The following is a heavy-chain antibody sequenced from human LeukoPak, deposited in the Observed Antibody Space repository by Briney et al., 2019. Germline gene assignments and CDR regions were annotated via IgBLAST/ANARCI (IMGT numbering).Heavy chain of an antibody. J-gene: IGHJ5*02. CDR1: GFTFSSYW. Sequence: GGSLRLSCAASGFTFSSYWMHWVRQAPGKGLVWVSRINSDGSSTSYADSVKGRFTISRDNAKNTLYLQMNSLRAEDTAVYYCARDFGGPKAVGWFDPWGQGTLVTVSS. D-gene: IGHD3-10*01. CDR2: INSDGSST. V-gene: IGHV3-74*01. CDR3: ARDFGGPKAVGWFDP.